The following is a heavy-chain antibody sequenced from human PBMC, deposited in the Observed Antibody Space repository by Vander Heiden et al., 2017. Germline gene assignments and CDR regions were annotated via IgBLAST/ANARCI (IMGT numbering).Heavy chain of an antibody. D-gene: IGHD3-16*01. J-gene: IGHJ4*01. V-gene: IGHV3-23*01. CDR1: GFTFSDFA. CDR3: AKDAFGQPKYYFDY. CDR2: LSASGESI. Sequence: EVQVLESGGGLVQSGGSLRLSCVASGFTFSDFAIGCVRQAPGKGLEWVSGLSASGESIYYADSVRGRFTISRDNSKNTISLQMNSLRSEDTAVYYCAKDAFGQPKYYFDYWGLGTLVTVSS.